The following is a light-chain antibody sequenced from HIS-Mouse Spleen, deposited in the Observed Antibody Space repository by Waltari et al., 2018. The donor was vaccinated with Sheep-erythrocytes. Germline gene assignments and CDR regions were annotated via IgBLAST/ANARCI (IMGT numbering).Light chain of an antibody. CDR2: DVS. CDR3: QAWDSRTAV. V-gene: IGLV2-11*01. CDR1: SSDVGGYKY. Sequence: SALTQPRSVAGSPGQSVTRKGRGTSSDVGGYKYVSWYQQHPGKAPKLLLYDVSKRPYWIPQRFSGSNSGNTATLTISGTRALGSAACSCQAWDSRTAVFGGGTKLTVL. J-gene: IGLJ2*01.